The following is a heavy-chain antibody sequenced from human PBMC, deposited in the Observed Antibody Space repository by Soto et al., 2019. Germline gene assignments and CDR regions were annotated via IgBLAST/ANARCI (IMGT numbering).Heavy chain of an antibody. D-gene: IGHD2-2*02. CDR2: IHSDGSTT. CDR3: ARDHCTTSTCYNVWFDP. V-gene: IGHV3-74*01. J-gene: IGHJ5*02. Sequence: PGGSLRLSCAASGFTFSSYWMHWVRQAPGKGLVWVSRIHSDGSTTTYADSVKGRFTISRDNAENTLHLQMNSLRAEDTAVYYCARDHCTTSTCYNVWFDPWGQGTQVTVSS. CDR1: GFTFSSYW.